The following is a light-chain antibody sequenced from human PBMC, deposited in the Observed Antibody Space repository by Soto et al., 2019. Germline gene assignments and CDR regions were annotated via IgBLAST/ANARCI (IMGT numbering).Light chain of an antibody. CDR3: QQYGSSSGT. Sequence: EIVLTQSPGTLSLSPGEGATLSCRASQSVSSTYLAWYQQKPGQAPRLLIYGASSRATGIPDRFSGRGSGTDLTLTISRLEPEDFAVYYCQQYGSSSGTFGQGTKVEIK. CDR2: GAS. J-gene: IGKJ1*01. CDR1: QSVSSTY. V-gene: IGKV3-20*01.